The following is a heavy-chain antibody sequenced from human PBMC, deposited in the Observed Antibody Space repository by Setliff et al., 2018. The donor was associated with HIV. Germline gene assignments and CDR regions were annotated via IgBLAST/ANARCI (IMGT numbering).Heavy chain of an antibody. CDR2: VSYSGST. CDR1: GGSISTYY. J-gene: IGHJ4*02. Sequence: PSETLSLTCNVSGGSISTYYWSWIRQPPGKGLEWLGYVSYSGSTNFNPSLESRLAMSVDMSKNHFSLKLRSVTAADTAVYYCARSLLPSITVAGTIGYWGQGSLVTVSS. V-gene: IGHV4-59*08. CDR3: ARSLLPSITVAGTIGY. D-gene: IGHD6-19*01.